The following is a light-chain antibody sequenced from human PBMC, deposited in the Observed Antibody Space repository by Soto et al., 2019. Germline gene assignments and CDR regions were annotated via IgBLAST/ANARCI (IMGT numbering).Light chain of an antibody. CDR3: QQYSDWPLT. J-gene: IGKJ3*01. V-gene: IGKV3-15*01. CDR2: DAC. Sequence: EIVMTQSPATLSVSPGERATLSCRASQSVRSNYLAWYQQKPGQAPRLLIYDACTRATGIPARFSGSGSGTEFTLTISSLQSEDLAVYFCQQYSDWPLTFGPGTKVDI. CDR1: QSVRSN.